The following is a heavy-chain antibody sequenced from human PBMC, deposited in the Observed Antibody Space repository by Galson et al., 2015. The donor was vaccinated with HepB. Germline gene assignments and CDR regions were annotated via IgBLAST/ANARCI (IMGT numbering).Heavy chain of an antibody. J-gene: IGHJ4*02. D-gene: IGHD3-16*01. CDR2: IYSGGTT. Sequence: SLRLSCAVSGFIVSDNYMNWVRQAPGKGLEWVSLIYSGGTTSYADSVKGRFTISRDNSKNTLNLQMDSLSAEDTAVYYCAREPSNWGYSFDYWGQGTLVIVSS. CDR1: GFIVSDNY. V-gene: IGHV3-53*01. CDR3: AREPSNWGYSFDY.